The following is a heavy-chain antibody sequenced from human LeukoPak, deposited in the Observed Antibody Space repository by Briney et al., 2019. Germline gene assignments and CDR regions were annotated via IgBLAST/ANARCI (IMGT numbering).Heavy chain of an antibody. Sequence: LTGGSLSLSCEASGFPFSSYWMTWVRQAPGKGREWVANIKQDGSKKSYVDSVKGRFTISRDNAKNSLYLQMNSLRAEDTAIYYCTRVGYIDEGIDYWGQGTLVTVS. CDR3: TRVGYIDEGIDY. D-gene: IGHD5-24*01. CDR1: GFPFSSYW. J-gene: IGHJ4*02. CDR2: IKQDGSKK. V-gene: IGHV3-7*04.